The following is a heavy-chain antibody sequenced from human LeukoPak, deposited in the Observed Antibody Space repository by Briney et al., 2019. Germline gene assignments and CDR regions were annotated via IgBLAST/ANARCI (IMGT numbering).Heavy chain of an antibody. CDR2: MNPNSGNT. J-gene: IGHJ6*02. CDR3: ARGRTTVTTGRYYYSMDV. V-gene: IGHV1-8*01. CDR1: GYTFTSYD. D-gene: IGHD4-11*01. Sequence: EASVKVSCKASGYTFTSYDINWVRQATGQGLEWMGWMNPNSGNTGYAQKFQGRVTMTRNTSISTAYMELSSLRSEDTAVYYCARGRTTVTTGRYYYSMDVWGQGTTVTVSS.